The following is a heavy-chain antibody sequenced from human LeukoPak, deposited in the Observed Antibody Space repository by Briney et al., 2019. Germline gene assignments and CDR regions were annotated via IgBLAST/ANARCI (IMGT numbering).Heavy chain of an antibody. CDR1: GGSISSYY. V-gene: IGHV4-59*01. CDR2: IYYSGST. J-gene: IGHJ5*02. Sequence: SETLSLTRTVSGGSISSYYWSWIRQPPGKGLEWIGYIYYSGSTNYNPSLKSRVTISVDTSKNQCSLKLTSVTAADTAVYYCARDRDGNNWFDPWGQGTLVTVSS. CDR3: ARDRDGNNWFDP. D-gene: IGHD5-24*01.